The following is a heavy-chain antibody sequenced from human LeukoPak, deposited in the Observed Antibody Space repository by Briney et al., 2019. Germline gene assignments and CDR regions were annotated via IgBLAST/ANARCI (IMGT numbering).Heavy chain of an antibody. CDR2: ISWNSVSI. V-gene: IGHV3-20*04. J-gene: IGHJ3*02. CDR3: ARAGTLFGYDAFDI. D-gene: IGHD2-21*01. CDR1: GFTVSGNY. Sequence: GGSLRLSCAVSGFTVSGNYMSWVRQAPGKGLEWVSGISWNSVSIGYADSVKGRFTISRDNAKNSLYLQMNSLRAEDTAVYYCARAGTLFGYDAFDIWGQGTMVTVSS.